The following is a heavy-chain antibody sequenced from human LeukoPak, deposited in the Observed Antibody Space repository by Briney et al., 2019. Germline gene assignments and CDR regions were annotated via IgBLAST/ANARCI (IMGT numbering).Heavy chain of an antibody. CDR2: IRSKAYGGTI. Sequence: GRSLRLSCTASGFTFGDYGMSWFRQAPEKGLEWVGGIRSKAYGGTIEYAASVKARFTISRDDSKSIAYLQMNSLKTEDTAVYYCTRDQPGYYERSGYSWGYFQHWGQGTLVTVSS. D-gene: IGHD3-22*01. CDR1: GFTFGDYG. J-gene: IGHJ1*01. V-gene: IGHV3-49*03. CDR3: TRDQPGYYERSGYSWGYFQH.